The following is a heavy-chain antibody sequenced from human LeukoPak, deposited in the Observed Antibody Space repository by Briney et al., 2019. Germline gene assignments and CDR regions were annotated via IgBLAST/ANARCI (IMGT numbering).Heavy chain of an antibody. J-gene: IGHJ4*02. V-gene: IGHV3-21*01. D-gene: IGHD4-11*01. CDR1: GFTFSNYV. Sequence: GGSLRLSCAASGFTFSNYVMSWVRQAPGKGLEWVSSISSSSIYIYYADSVKGRFTISRDNAKSSLSLQMNSLRAEDTAVYYCARGHSNYGDYFDYWGQGTLVTVSS. CDR3: ARGHSNYGDYFDY. CDR2: ISSSSIYI.